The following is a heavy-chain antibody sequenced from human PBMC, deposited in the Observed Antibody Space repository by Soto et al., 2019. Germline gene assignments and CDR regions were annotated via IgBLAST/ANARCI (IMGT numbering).Heavy chain of an antibody. V-gene: IGHV4-38-2*01. J-gene: IGHJ4*02. CDR1: GYSISSGYY. CDR2: IYHGGST. CDR3: ARHRGGSSWRFDY. Sequence: SETLSLTCAVSGYSISSGYYWGWLRQPPGKGLEWIGSIYHGGSTYYNPSLNSRVTISVDTTNNQFSLKLSSVTAADTAVYYCARHRGGSSWRFDYWGQGTLVTVSS. D-gene: IGHD6-13*01.